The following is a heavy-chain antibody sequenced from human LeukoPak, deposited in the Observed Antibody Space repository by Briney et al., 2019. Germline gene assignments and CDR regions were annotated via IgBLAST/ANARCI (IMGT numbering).Heavy chain of an antibody. D-gene: IGHD1-26*01. CDR3: ASRESGSFPYYYYYDMDV. J-gene: IGHJ6*02. CDR1: VGTFSSYA. Sequence: SVKVSCKASVGTFSSYAISWVRQAPGQGLEWVGGIIPIFGIANYAQKYQCRITITADESTTTAYMELSSLRSEDTAVYYCASRESGSFPYYYYYDMDVWGQGTTVT. CDR2: IIPIFGIA. V-gene: IGHV1-69*13.